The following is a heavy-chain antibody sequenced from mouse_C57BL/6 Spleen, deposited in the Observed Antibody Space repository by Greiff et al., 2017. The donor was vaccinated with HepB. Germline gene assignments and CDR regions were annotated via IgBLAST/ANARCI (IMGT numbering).Heavy chain of an antibody. V-gene: IGHV5-17*01. CDR3: ARNLVYYGSSLDY. CDR2: ISSGSSTN. D-gene: IGHD1-1*01. J-gene: IGHJ2*01. Sequence: EVKLVESGGGLVKPGGSLKLSCAASGFTFSDYGMHWVRQAPEKGLEWVAYISSGSSTNYYADTVKGRFTISRDNAKNTLFLQMTSLRSEDTAMYYCARNLVYYGSSLDYWGQGTTLTVSS. CDR1: GFTFSDYG.